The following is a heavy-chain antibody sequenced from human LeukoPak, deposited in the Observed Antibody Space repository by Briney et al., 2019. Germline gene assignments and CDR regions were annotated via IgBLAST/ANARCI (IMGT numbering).Heavy chain of an antibody. V-gene: IGHV4-59*01. Sequence: SETLSLTCTVSGGSISSYYWSWIRQPPGKGLEWIGYIYYSGSTNYNPSLKSRVTISVDTSKNQFSLKLSSVTAADTAVYYCARFRITGTTSKAFDIWGQGTMVTVSS. J-gene: IGHJ3*02. CDR3: ARFRITGTTSKAFDI. CDR2: IYYSGST. CDR1: GGSISSYY. D-gene: IGHD1-7*01.